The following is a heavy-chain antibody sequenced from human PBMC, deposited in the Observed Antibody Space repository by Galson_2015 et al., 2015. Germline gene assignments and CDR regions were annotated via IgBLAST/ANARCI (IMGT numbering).Heavy chain of an antibody. CDR1: GFTFSSYA. CDR2: ISYDGSNK. D-gene: IGHD6-13*01. V-gene: IGHV3-30-3*01. Sequence: SLRLSCAASGFTFSSYAMHWVRQAPGKGLEWVAVISYDGSNKYYAGSVKGRFTISRDNSKNTLYLQMNSLRAEDTAVYYCATGRPAWVAAAGYWGQGTLVTVSS. J-gene: IGHJ4*02. CDR3: ATGRPAWVAAAGY.